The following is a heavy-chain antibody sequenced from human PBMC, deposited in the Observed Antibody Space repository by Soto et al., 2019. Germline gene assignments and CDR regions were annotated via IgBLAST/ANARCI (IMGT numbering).Heavy chain of an antibody. V-gene: IGHV3-33*01. CDR1: RFLFSTYA. CDR2: IWYDGSHI. J-gene: IGHJ1*01. D-gene: IGHD2-2*01. CDR3: ASGNRADDYADLRH. Sequence: QVQLVESGGGVVQPGRSLRLSCAASRFLFSTYAMHWVRQAPGKGLEWVAVIWYDGSHINYVDSVKGRFTISRDNSKNTLYLQMNSLSAEGTAIYYWASGNRADDYADLRHWGQGTLATVSS.